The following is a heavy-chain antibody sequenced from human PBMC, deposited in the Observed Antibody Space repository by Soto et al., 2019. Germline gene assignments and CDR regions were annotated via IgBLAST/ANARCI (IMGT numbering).Heavy chain of an antibody. CDR1: GYTFTSYG. Sequence: ASVKVSCKASGYTFTSYGISWVRQAPGQGLEWMGWISAYNGNTNYAQKPQGRVTMTTDTSTSTAYMELRSLRSDDTAVYYCERDHRRYYGSSGYFAFRPTYYFDYWGQGTLGTVCS. CDR2: ISAYNGNT. J-gene: IGHJ4*02. V-gene: IGHV1-18*01. CDR3: ERDHRRYYGSSGYFAFRPTYYFDY. D-gene: IGHD3-22*01.